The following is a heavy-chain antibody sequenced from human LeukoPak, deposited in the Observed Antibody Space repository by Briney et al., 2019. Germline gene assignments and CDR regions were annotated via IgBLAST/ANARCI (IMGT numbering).Heavy chain of an antibody. V-gene: IGHV3-48*03. D-gene: IGHD3-10*01. J-gene: IGHJ4*02. CDR2: ISSSGSTI. Sequence: GGSLRLSCAASGFTFSSYEMNWVRQAPGKGLEWVSYISSSGSTIYYADSVKGRFTISRDNAKNSVYLQMNSLRAEDTAVYYCATSITMVRGVQRDYWGQGTLVTVSS. CDR1: GFTFSSYE. CDR3: ATSITMVRGVQRDY.